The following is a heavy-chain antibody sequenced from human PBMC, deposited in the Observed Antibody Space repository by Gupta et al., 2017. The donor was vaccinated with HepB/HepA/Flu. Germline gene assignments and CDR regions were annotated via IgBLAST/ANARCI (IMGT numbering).Heavy chain of an antibody. CDR1: GYTFTGYY. V-gene: IGHV1-2*02. Sequence: QVQLVQSGAEVKKPGASVKVSCKASGYTFTGYYMHWVRQAPGQGLEWMGWINPNSGGTNYAQKFQGRVTMTRDTSISTAYMELSRLRSDDTAVYYCARDQSYCSSTSCYTGLGYWGQGTLVTVSS. CDR2: INPNSGGT. D-gene: IGHD2-2*02. CDR3: ARDQSYCSSTSCYTGLGY. J-gene: IGHJ4*02.